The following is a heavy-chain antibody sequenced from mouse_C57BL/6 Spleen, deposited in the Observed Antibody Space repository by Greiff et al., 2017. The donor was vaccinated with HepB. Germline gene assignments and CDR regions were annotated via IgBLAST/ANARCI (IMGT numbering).Heavy chain of an antibody. CDR2: IYPGDGDT. J-gene: IGHJ4*01. CDR1: GYAFSSSW. D-gene: IGHD2-3*01. CDR3: ARFYDGYYNYYAMDY. Sequence: QVQLKESGPVLVKPGASVKISCKASGYAFSSSWMNWVKQRPGKGLEWIGRIYPGDGDTNYNGKFKGKATLTAENSSSTAYMQLSSLTSEDSAVYFCARFYDGYYNYYAMDYWGQGTSVTVSS. V-gene: IGHV1-82*01.